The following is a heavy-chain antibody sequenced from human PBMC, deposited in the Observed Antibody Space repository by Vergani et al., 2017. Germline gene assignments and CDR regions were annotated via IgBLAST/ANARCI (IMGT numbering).Heavy chain of an antibody. CDR3: ARVGGYGNYMDV. V-gene: IGHV3-11*04. D-gene: IGHD5-12*01. Sequence: QVQLVESGGGLVKPGGSLRLSCAASGFTFSDHYMSWVRQAPGKGLEWISYMSSGDSIYYADSVKGRFTVSRDNTKNTLYLQMNSLRAEDTAVYYCARVGGYGNYMDVWGKGTTVTVSS. CDR1: GFTFSDHY. J-gene: IGHJ6*03. CDR2: MSSGDSI.